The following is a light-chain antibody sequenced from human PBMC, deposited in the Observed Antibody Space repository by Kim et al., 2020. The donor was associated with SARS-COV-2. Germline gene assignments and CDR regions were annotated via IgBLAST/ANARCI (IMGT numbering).Light chain of an antibody. V-gene: IGLV3-1*01. CDR1: KLGDKY. CDR2: QDS. J-gene: IGLJ2*01. Sequence: SYELTQPPSVSVSPGQTASITCSGDKLGDKYACWYQQKPGQSPVLVIYQDSKRPSGIPERFSGSNSGNTATLTISGTQAMDEADYYCQAWDSNTVGFGGG. CDR3: QAWDSNTVG.